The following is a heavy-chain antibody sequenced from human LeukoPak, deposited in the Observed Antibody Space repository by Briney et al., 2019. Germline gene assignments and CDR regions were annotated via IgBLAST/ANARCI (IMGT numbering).Heavy chain of an antibody. D-gene: IGHD1-1*01. CDR3: ATSGQHWDVFDY. CDR2: IKSRAYGGAT. J-gene: IGHJ4*02. Sequence: GGSLRLSCAASGFTFSSYAMNWVRQAPGEGLEWVGRIKSRAYGGATDYATPVKGRFTISRDDSKKMLYLQMNSLKTGDTALYYCATSGQHWDVFDYWGQGTLVTVSS. CDR1: GFTFSSYA. V-gene: IGHV3-15*01.